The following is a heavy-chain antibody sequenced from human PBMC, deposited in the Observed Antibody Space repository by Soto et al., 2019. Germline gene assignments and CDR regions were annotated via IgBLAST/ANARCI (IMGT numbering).Heavy chain of an antibody. CDR2: ISGSGGST. CDR1: GFTFSSYA. J-gene: IGHJ4*02. V-gene: IGHV3-23*01. Sequence: GGSLRLSCAASGFTFSSYAMSWVRQAPGKGLEWVSAISGSGGSTYYADSVKGRFTISRDNSKNTLYLQMNSLRAEDTAVYYCAKVQSRYCSSTSCLSDFDYWGQGTLVTVSS. D-gene: IGHD2-2*01. CDR3: AKVQSRYCSSTSCLSDFDY.